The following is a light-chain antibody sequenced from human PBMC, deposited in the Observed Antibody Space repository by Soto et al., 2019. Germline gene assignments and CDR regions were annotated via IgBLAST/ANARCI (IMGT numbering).Light chain of an antibody. CDR2: DVS. V-gene: IGLV2-11*01. J-gene: IGLJ1*01. CDR3: FSYAGDSVYV. Sequence: QSVLTQPRSVSGSPGQSVTISCTGTNSDVGGYNYVSWYQQHPGKAPRLIIYDVSQRPSGVPDRFSGSKSGNTASLTISGLQAEDEADYYCFSYAGDSVYVFGTGTKAPS. CDR1: NSDVGGYNY.